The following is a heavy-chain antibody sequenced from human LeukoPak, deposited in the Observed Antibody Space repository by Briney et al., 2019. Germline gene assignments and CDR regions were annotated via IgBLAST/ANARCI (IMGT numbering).Heavy chain of an antibody. CDR1: GFTFSSYW. Sequence: GGSLRLSCAASGFTFSSYWMSWVRQAPGEWLEWVANIKQDGSEKFYVDSVKGRFTISRDNAKNSLYLKMNSLRAEDTAVYYCARDRVLSGYWGQGTLVTASS. V-gene: IGHV3-7*01. D-gene: IGHD4/OR15-4a*01. CDR2: IKQDGSEK. J-gene: IGHJ4*02. CDR3: ARDRVLSGY.